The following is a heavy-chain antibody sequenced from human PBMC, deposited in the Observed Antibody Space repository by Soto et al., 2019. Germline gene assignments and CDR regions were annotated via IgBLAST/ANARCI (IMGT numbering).Heavy chain of an antibody. Sequence: ASVKVSCKASGYIFVDYALHWVRQAPGQGLEWVGWMNPNNGKIKSSHKFEDRVSITRDTATSTAYMELRGLRSEDTAVYFCTREAIVAGNWVDPWGRG. CDR2: MNPNNGKI. CDR3: TREAIVAGNWVDP. D-gene: IGHD5-12*01. CDR1: GYIFVDYA. J-gene: IGHJ5*02. V-gene: IGHV1-3*01.